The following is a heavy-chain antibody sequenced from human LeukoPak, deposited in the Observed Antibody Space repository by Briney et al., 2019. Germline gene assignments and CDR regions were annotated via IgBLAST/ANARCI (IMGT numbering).Heavy chain of an antibody. J-gene: IGHJ3*02. CDR1: GFTFSSYS. Sequence: GGSLRLSCAASGFTFSSYSMNWVRQAPGKGLEWVSSISNSSSYIYYADSVKGRFTISRDNAKNSLYLQMNSLRAEDTAVYYCARDRSPRHDAFDTGAKGQWSPSLQ. V-gene: IGHV3-21*01. CDR2: ISNSSSYI. CDR3: ARDRSPRHDAFDT.